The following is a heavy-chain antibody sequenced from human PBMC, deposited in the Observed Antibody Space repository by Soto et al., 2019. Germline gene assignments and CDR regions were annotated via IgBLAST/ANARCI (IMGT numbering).Heavy chain of an antibody. D-gene: IGHD6-19*01. Sequence: QVQLVQSGAEVKRPGSSVKVSCTASGGTFTSYTISWVRQAPGQGLEWMGRIIPVLGSTIYAQKFQGRVTLTADKSTPSVYMVLTSLRSEDTAVYYCASPTDLAVPGKLFHYWGQGTLVTVSS. J-gene: IGHJ4*02. CDR3: ASPTDLAVPGKLFHY. CDR1: GGTFTSYT. CDR2: IIPVLGST. V-gene: IGHV1-69*08.